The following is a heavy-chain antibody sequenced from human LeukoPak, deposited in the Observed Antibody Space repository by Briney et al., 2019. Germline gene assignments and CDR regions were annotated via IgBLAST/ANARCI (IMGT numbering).Heavy chain of an antibody. V-gene: IGHV3-53*01. CDR3: ARVSGYGDYPPY. CDR2: LYSGGSG. J-gene: IGHJ4*02. CDR1: VFTVSYNY. Sequence: GGSLRLSCAASVFTVSYNYMSWVRQAPEKGLEWVSFLYSGGSGYYEHFVRGRFTISRNNSKNTLYLQMNSLRAEDTAVYYCARVSGYGDYPPYWGQGPLVTVSS. D-gene: IGHD4-17*01.